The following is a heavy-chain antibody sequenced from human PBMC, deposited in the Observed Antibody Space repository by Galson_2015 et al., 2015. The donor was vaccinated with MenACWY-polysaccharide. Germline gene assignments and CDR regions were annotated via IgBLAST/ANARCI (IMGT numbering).Heavy chain of an antibody. D-gene: IGHD2-2*01. J-gene: IGHJ1*01. CDR2: IYYSGRT. CDR1: GGSISSGVSY. CDR3: ASLPLGNCGSVSCYGYFHH. Sequence: TLSLTCTVSGGSISSGVSYWSWIRQSPGKGLEWIGYIYYSGRTNYSPSLKSRATVSLDTSKNQFSLKLSFVTAADTAVYYCASLPLGNCGSVSCYGYFHHWGQGTLVTVSS. V-gene: IGHV4-30-4*01.